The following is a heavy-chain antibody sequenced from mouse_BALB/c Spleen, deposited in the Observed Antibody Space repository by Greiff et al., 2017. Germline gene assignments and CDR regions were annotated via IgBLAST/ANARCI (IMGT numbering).Heavy chain of an antibody. D-gene: IGHD2-10*02. CDR2: IWAGGST. CDR3: ARESPPRAWFAY. CDR1: GFSLTSYG. Sequence: VQLVESGPGLVAPSQSLSITCTVSGFSLTSYGVHWVRQPPGKGLEWLGVIWAGGSTNYNSALMSRLSISKDNSKSQVFLKMNSLQTDDTAMYYCARESPPRAWFAYWGQGTLVTVSA. V-gene: IGHV2-9*02. J-gene: IGHJ3*01.